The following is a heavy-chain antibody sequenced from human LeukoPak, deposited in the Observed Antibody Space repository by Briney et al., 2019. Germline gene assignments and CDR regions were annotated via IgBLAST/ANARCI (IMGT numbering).Heavy chain of an antibody. CDR1: GFTFSSYG. D-gene: IGHD5-24*01. CDR2: ISSSSSTI. J-gene: IGHJ4*02. CDR3: AKDDAWLQYND. V-gene: IGHV3-48*01. Sequence: GGSLRLSCAASGFTFSSYGMTWVRQAPGKGLEWVSYISSSSSTIYYADSVKGRFTISRDNAKNSLYLQLNSLRAEDTAVYYCAKDDAWLQYNDWGQGTLVTVSS.